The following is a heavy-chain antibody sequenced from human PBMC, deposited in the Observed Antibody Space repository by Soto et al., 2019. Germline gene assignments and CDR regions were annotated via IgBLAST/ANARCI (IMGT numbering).Heavy chain of an antibody. CDR1: AGTFSSYA. J-gene: IGHJ6*02. Sequence: GASVKVSCKASAGTFSSYAISWVRQAPGQGLEWMGRIIPIFGTSNYAQTFQGRVTITADESTRTAYMELSSLRSEDTAVYYCARAVVFTAIQRYHYGMVVCGQGTTVTGS. CDR3: ARAVVFTAIQRYHYGMVV. V-gene: IGHV1-69*13. CDR2: IIPIFGTS. D-gene: IGHD2-21*02.